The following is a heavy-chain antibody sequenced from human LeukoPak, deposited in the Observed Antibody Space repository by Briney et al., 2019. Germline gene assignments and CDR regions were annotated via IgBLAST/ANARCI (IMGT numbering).Heavy chain of an antibody. CDR3: ARHPPRGDDGNAFDM. D-gene: IGHD2-21*02. V-gene: IGHV4-61*01. CDR2: IYYSGTT. CDR1: GGSISSGSYY. Sequence: SQTLSLTCTVSGGSISSGSYYWSWIPQPPGKGLEWIGYIYYSGTTNYNPSLKSRVTISVDTSKNQFSLKLSSVTAADTAVYYCARHPPRGDDGNAFDMWGQGTMVTVSS. J-gene: IGHJ3*02.